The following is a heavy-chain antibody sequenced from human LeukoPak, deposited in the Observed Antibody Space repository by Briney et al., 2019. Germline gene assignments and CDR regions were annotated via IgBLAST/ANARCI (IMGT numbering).Heavy chain of an antibody. D-gene: IGHD6-19*01. Sequence: GGSLRLSCAASGFTFSSYWMSWVRQAPGKGLEWVANIKQDGSDKYYVDSVKGRFTISRDNSKNTIYIQMSSLRPEDTAVYYCVKGGQWLAKAAFDIWGQGTMVTVSS. V-gene: IGHV3-7*02. CDR3: VKGGQWLAKAAFDI. CDR2: IKQDGSDK. CDR1: GFTFSSYW. J-gene: IGHJ3*02.